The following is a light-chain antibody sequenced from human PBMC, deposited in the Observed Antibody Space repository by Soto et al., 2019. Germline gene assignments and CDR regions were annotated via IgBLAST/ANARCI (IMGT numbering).Light chain of an antibody. CDR2: AAS. V-gene: IGKV1-13*02. Sequence: IQLTQSPSSLSASVGDTITITCRASQDISSSLAWYQQRPGNAPKLLLYAASNLEAGVPSRFGGSGSGTDFTLTISSLQPDDFATYYCQKYNSFPLTFGGGTNVQIQ. CDR3: QKYNSFPLT. J-gene: IGKJ4*01. CDR1: QDISSS.